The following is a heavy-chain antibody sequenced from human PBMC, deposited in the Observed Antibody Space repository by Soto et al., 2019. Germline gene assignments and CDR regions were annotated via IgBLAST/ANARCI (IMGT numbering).Heavy chain of an antibody. V-gene: IGHV4-31*03. CDR1: GGSISRGGFY. J-gene: IGHJ4*02. Sequence: SETLSLTCTVSGGSISRGGFYWSWLRQHPGKGLEWIGYLYYSGTTYYNQSLKRRVNISVYTSKNLFSLKLSSVTAADTAVYYCARLNYYDGKGYYAEDYWGQG. D-gene: IGHD3-22*01. CDR2: LYYSGTT. CDR3: ARLNYYDGKGYYAEDY.